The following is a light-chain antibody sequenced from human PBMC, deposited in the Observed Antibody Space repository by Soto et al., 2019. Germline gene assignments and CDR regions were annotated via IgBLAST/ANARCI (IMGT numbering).Light chain of an antibody. CDR2: KAS. V-gene: IGKV1-5*03. J-gene: IGKJ4*01. Sequence: DIQMTQSPSSLSASLGDRVTITCRASQSISSYLNWYQQKPGKAPKLLIYKASGLESGVPSRFSGSGSGTDFTLTISSLQPDDFATYYCQQYNSYSPLTFGGGTKVDI. CDR3: QQYNSYSPLT. CDR1: QSISSY.